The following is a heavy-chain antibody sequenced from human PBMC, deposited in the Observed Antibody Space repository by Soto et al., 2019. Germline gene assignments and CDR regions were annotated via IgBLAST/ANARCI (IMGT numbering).Heavy chain of an antibody. Sequence: EVQLVESGGGLVQPGGSLRLSCAASGFTVSSNYMSWVRQAPGKGLEWVSVIYSGGSTYYADSVKGRFTISRDNSKNTLYLQMSSLRAEDTAVYYCARFYCSGGSCHDAFDIWGQGTMVTVSS. D-gene: IGHD2-15*01. J-gene: IGHJ3*02. V-gene: IGHV3-66*01. CDR1: GFTVSSNY. CDR2: IYSGGST. CDR3: ARFYCSGGSCHDAFDI.